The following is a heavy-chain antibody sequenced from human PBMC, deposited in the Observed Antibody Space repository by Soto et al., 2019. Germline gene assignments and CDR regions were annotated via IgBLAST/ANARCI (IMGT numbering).Heavy chain of an antibody. J-gene: IGHJ6*02. CDR2: ISYDGSNK. Sequence: QVQLVESGGGVVQPGRSLRLSCAASGFTFSSYAMNWVRQAPGKGLEWVAVISYDGSNKYYADSVKGRFTISRDNSKNTLYLQMNSLRAEDTAVYYCARDGTGWGQGTTVTVSS. CDR3: ARDGTG. D-gene: IGHD1-26*01. CDR1: GFTFSSYA. V-gene: IGHV3-30-3*01.